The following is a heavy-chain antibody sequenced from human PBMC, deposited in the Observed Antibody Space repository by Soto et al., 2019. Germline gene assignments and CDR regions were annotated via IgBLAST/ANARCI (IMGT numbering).Heavy chain of an antibody. CDR2: INPSGGST. Sequence: GASVKVSCKASGYTFTSYYMHWVRQAPGQGLEWMGIINPSGGSTSYAQKFQGRVTMTRDTSTSTVYMELSSLRSEDTAVYYCARDTAVTTYYYYYMDVWGKGTTVTVS. CDR3: ARDTAVTTYYYYYMDV. D-gene: IGHD4-17*01. CDR1: GYTFTSYY. V-gene: IGHV1-46*03. J-gene: IGHJ6*03.